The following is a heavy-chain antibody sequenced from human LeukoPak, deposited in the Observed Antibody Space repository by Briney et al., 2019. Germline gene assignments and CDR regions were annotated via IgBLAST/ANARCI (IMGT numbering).Heavy chain of an antibody. CDR1: GFTFNNYW. Sequence: PGGSLRLFCAASGFTFNNYWMHWVRQAPGKGLVWVSHVNNDGSSTSYADSVKGRFIISRDNAKDTLYLQMKSLRAEDTAVYYCARDRGKMATINFLDHWGQGTLVTVSS. CDR2: VNNDGSST. CDR3: ARDRGKMATINFLDH. J-gene: IGHJ4*02. V-gene: IGHV3-74*01. D-gene: IGHD5-24*01.